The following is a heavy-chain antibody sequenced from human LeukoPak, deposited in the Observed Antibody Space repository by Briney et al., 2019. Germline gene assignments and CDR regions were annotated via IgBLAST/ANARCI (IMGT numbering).Heavy chain of an antibody. CDR1: GFTVSSNY. D-gene: IGHD6-13*01. Sequence: GGSLRLSCAASGFTVSSNYMSWVRQAPGKGLEWVSVIYSGGSTYYADSVKGRFTISRDNSKNTLYLQMNSLRAEDTAVYYCARGVASSSWYRRGYYFDYWGQGTLVTVSS. CDR2: IYSGGST. CDR3: ARGVASSSWYRRGYYFDY. V-gene: IGHV3-53*01. J-gene: IGHJ4*02.